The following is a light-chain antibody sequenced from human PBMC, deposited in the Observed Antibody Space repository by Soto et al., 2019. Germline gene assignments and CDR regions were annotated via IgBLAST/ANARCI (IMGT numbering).Light chain of an antibody. CDR3: CSYAGSYTLEV. J-gene: IGLJ3*02. V-gene: IGLV2-11*01. Sequence: QSALTQPRSVSGSPGQSVTISCTGTNTDVCAYDYVSWYRRHPGKAPKLMIYDVSMRPSGVPDRFSGSKSGNTASLTISGLQADDEADYYCCSYAGSYTLEVFGGGTKVTVL. CDR2: DVS. CDR1: NTDVCAYDY.